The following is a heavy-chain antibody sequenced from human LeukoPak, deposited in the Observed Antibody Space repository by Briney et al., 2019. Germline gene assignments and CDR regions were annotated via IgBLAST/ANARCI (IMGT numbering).Heavy chain of an antibody. Sequence: GGSLRLSCAASGFTFSSYEMNWVRQAPGKGLEWVSYISSSGSTIYYADSVKGRFTISRDNSKNTLYLQMNSLRAEDTAVYYCARDPASYGDPAGYWGQGTLVTVSS. J-gene: IGHJ4*02. CDR3: ARDPASYGDPAGY. D-gene: IGHD4-17*01. V-gene: IGHV3-48*03. CDR1: GFTFSSYE. CDR2: ISSSGSTI.